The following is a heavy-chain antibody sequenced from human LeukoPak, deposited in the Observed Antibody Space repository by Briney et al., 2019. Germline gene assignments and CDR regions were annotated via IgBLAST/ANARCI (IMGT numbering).Heavy chain of an antibody. Sequence: ASLKLSCTASGVTFSSYTISWVRQAPGQGLEWIGRIIRILGIANYAQKFQGRVTITADKSTSTAYMELSSLRSEDTAVYYCARGSSSWDWFDRWGQGTLVTVSS. CDR3: ARGSSSWDWFDR. J-gene: IGHJ5*02. CDR2: IIRILGIA. CDR1: GVTFSSYT. D-gene: IGHD6-13*01. V-gene: IGHV1-69*02.